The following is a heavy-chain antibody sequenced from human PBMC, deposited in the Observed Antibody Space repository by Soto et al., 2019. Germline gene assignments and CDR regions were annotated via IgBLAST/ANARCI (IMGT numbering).Heavy chain of an antibody. V-gene: IGHV4-38-2*02. CDR2: IYHGGTT. Sequence: PSETLSLTCTVSGYSISSGSYWGWIRQPPGKGPEWIASIYHGGTTFYNPSLKSRVTVSVDKSNNQFSLKLRSVTAADTAVYYCAKAQVMGVDGSTFDYWGHGTLVTVSS. CDR3: AKAQVMGVDGSTFDY. D-gene: IGHD6-19*01. J-gene: IGHJ4*01. CDR1: GYSISSGSY.